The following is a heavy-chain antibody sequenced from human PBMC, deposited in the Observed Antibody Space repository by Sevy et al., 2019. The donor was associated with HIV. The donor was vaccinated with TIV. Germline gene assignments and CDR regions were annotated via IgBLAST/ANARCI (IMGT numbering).Heavy chain of an antibody. CDR2: IYHRGST. J-gene: IGHJ6*02. V-gene: IGHV4-4*02. CDR3: ATAKTVTGYGMDV. Sequence: SETLSLTCAVSGGSISGSNWWSWVRQPPGKGLEWIGEIYHRGSTDYSPSLKRRVTISLDKSKNQVSLKMSSVTAADTAVYYCATAKTVTGYGMDVWGQGTTVTVSS. CDR1: GGSISGSNW. D-gene: IGHD6-19*01.